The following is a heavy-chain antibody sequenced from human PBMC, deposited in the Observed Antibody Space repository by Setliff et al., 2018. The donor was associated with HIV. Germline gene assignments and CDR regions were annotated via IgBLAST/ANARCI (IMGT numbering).Heavy chain of an antibody. CDR2: IYHNGNT. CDR3: ATSLITVPPDAFDI. J-gene: IGHJ3*02. Sequence: LSLTCTVAGGSTSSSSYYLGWIRQPPGMGLEWIASIYHNGNTYYNPSLKSRVTMSVDTSKNQFSLKLSSVTAADTAVYYCATSLITVPPDAFDIWGQGTMVTVSS. V-gene: IGHV4-39*07. CDR1: GGSTSSSSYY. D-gene: IGHD4-4*01.